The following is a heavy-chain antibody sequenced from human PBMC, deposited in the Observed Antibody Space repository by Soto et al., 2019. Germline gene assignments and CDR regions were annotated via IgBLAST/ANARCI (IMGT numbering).Heavy chain of an antibody. J-gene: IGHJ4*02. CDR1: GFTFSSYA. D-gene: IGHD4-17*01. V-gene: IGHV3-23*01. CDR2: ISGSGGST. Sequence: EVQLLESGGGLVQPGGSLRLSCAASGFTFSSYAMSWVRQAPGKGLEWVSAISGSGGSTYYADSVKGRFTISRDNSKNPLYLQMNSLRAEDTALYYWAKPRAPVTTNEAYFDYGGQGTLVTVSS. CDR3: AKPRAPVTTNEAYFDY.